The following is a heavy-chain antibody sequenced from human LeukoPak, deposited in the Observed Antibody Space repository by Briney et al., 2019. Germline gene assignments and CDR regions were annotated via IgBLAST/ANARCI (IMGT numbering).Heavy chain of an antibody. Sequence: QSGGYLRLSCAASGFTFSSYAMSWVRQAPGKGLEWVSAISGSGGSTYYADSVKGRFTISRDNSKNTLYLQMNSLRAEDTAVYYCAKDQDFYDSSGYPDYWGQGTLVTVSS. V-gene: IGHV3-23*01. D-gene: IGHD3-22*01. CDR2: ISGSGGST. CDR1: GFTFSSYA. J-gene: IGHJ4*02. CDR3: AKDQDFYDSSGYPDY.